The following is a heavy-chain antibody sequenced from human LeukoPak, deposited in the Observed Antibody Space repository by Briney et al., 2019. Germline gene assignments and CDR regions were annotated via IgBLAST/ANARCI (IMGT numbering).Heavy chain of an antibody. CDR3: ARYIVGAIDY. V-gene: IGHV4-39*07. Sequence: SETLSLTCTVSGGSISSGGYYWSWIRQHPGKGLEWIGSIYFSGTTYDNPSLKSRVTISVDTSKNQFSLKLNSVTAADTAVYYCARYIVGAIDYWGQGTLVTVSS. J-gene: IGHJ4*02. D-gene: IGHD1-26*01. CDR2: IYFSGTT. CDR1: GGSISSGGYY.